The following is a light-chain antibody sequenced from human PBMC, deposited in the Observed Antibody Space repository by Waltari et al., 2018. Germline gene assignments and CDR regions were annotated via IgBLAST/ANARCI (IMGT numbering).Light chain of an antibody. V-gene: IGLV2-14*01. Sequence: QSALTQPASVAGSPGTSIPISCPGTSRDVGGYNYVPWYQQHPGKAPKLMIYEVSNRPSGVSNRFSGSKSGNTASLTISGLQAEDEADYYCSSYTSSSTYVFGTGTKVTVL. J-gene: IGLJ1*01. CDR3: SSYTSSSTYV. CDR1: SRDVGGYNY. CDR2: EVS.